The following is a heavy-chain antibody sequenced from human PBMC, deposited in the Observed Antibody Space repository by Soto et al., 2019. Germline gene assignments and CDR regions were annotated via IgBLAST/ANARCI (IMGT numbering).Heavy chain of an antibody. V-gene: IGHV3-13*04. CDR2: IGTAGDT. CDR1: GFTFSSYD. D-gene: IGHD3-22*01. J-gene: IGHJ2*01. CDR3: ARGLSSGYYYESYWYFDL. Sequence: GGSLRLSCAASGFTFSSYDMHWVRQATGKGLEWVSAIGTAGDTYYPGSVKGRFTISRENAKNSLYLQMNSLRAGDTAVYYCARGLSSGYYYESYWYFDLWGRGTLVTVS.